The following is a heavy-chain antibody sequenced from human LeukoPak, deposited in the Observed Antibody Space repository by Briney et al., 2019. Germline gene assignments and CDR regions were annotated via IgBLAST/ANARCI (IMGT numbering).Heavy chain of an antibody. D-gene: IGHD3-9*01. CDR3: AKFLGYYDNLSGYYPIDY. Sequence: AGGSLRLSCAASGFTFSRYSMNWVRQAPGKGLEWVSYISSSSSTIYYADSVKGRFTISRDNAKNSLYLQMNTLRAEDTAVYYCAKFLGYYDNLSGYYPIDYWGQGTLVTVSS. CDR1: GFTFSRYS. J-gene: IGHJ4*02. CDR2: ISSSSSTI. V-gene: IGHV3-48*01.